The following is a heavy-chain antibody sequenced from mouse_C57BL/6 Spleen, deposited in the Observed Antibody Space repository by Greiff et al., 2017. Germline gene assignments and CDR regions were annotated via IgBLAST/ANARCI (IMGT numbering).Heavy chain of an antibody. Sequence: QVHVKQSGAELAKPGASVKLSCKASGYTFTSYWMHWVKQRPGQGLEWIGYINPSSGYTKYNQKFKDKATLTADKSSSTAYMQLSSLTYEDSAVYYCAILITTVVAGDYWGQGTTLTVSS. CDR1: GYTFTSYW. J-gene: IGHJ2*01. CDR3: AILITTVVAGDY. CDR2: INPSSGYT. V-gene: IGHV1-7*01. D-gene: IGHD1-1*01.